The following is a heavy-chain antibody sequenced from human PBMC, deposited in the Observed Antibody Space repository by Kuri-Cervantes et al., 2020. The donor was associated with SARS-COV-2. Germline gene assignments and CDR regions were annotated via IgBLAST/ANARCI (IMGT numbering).Heavy chain of an antibody. CDR3: AREGYYDSSGYFGDYVRMDV. D-gene: IGHD3-22*01. CDR1: GYTFTSYG. Sequence: ASVKVSCKASGYTFTSYGISWVRQAPGQGLEWMGWISAYNGNTSYAQKLKGRVTMTTDKSTSTAYMELRSLRSDDTAVYYCAREGYYDSSGYFGDYVRMDVWGQGTTVTVSS. V-gene: IGHV1-18*01. CDR2: ISAYNGNT. J-gene: IGHJ6*02.